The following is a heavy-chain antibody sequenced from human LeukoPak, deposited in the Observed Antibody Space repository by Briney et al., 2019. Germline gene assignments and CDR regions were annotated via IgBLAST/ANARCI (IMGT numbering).Heavy chain of an antibody. CDR1: GFTFSSYS. J-gene: IGHJ4*02. CDR2: ISSSSSYI. CDR3: GVHSLVRGGDY. Sequence: GGSLRLPCAASGFTFSSYSMNWVRQAPGKGLEWVSSISSSSSYIYYADSVKGRFTISRDNAKNSLYLQMNSLRAEDTAVYYCGVHSLVRGGDYWGQGTLVTVSS. V-gene: IGHV3-21*01. D-gene: IGHD6-13*01.